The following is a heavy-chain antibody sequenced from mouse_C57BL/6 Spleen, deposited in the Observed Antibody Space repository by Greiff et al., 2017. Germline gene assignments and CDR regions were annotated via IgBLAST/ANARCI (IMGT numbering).Heavy chain of an antibody. CDR1: GYAFSSSW. CDR3: ANFGDYYGSSYWYFDV. J-gene: IGHJ1*03. D-gene: IGHD1-1*01. V-gene: IGHV1-82*01. CDR2: IYPGDGDT. Sequence: QVQLQQSGPELVKPGASVKISCKASGYAFSSSWMNWVKQRPGKGLEWIGRIYPGDGDTNYNGKFKGKATLTADKSSSTAYMQLSSLTSEDSAVYFFANFGDYYGSSYWYFDVWGTGTTVTVSS.